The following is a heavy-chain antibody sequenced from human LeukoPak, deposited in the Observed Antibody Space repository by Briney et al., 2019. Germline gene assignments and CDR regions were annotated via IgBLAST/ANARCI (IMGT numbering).Heavy chain of an antibody. CDR1: GGSISSSNW. D-gene: IGHD6-19*01. CDR3: ARGVAVAGPFDY. V-gene: IGHV4-4*02. J-gene: IGHJ4*02. CDR2: IYHSGST. Sequence: PSETVSLTCAVSGGSISSSNWRSWVRPPPGKGLEWIGKIYHSGSTNYNPSLKGRVTITVDKSKNQFSLKLSSVTAADTAVYYCARGVAVAGPFDYWGQGTLVTVSS.